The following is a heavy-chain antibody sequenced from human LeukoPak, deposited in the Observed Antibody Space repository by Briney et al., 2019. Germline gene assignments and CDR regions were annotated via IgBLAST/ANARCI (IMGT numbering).Heavy chain of an antibody. CDR3: ASPLLLYSSSWYGEFDY. D-gene: IGHD6-13*01. V-gene: IGHV1-69*01. CDR2: IIPIFGTA. Sequence: GASVKVSRKASGGTFSSYAISWVRQAPGQGLEWMGGIIPIFGTANYAQKFQGRVTITADESTSTAYMELSSLRSEDTAVYYCASPLLLYSSSWYGEFDYWGQGTLVTVSS. CDR1: GGTFSSYA. J-gene: IGHJ4*02.